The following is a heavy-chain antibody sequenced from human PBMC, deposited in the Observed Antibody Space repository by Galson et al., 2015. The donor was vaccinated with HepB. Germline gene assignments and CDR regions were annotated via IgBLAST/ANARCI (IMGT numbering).Heavy chain of an antibody. J-gene: IGHJ5*02. CDR3: ARDFRGIAAADNWFDP. Sequence: SCKASGGTFSSYAINWVRQAPGQGLEWMGGIIPIFGTANYAQKFQGRVTITADESTSTAYMELSSLRSEDTAVYYCARDFRGIAAADNWFDPWGQGTLVTVSS. CDR1: GGTFSSYA. CDR2: IIPIFGTA. D-gene: IGHD6-13*01. V-gene: IGHV1-69*01.